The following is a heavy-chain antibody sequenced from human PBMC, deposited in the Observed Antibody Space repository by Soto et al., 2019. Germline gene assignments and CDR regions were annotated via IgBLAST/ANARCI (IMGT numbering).Heavy chain of an antibody. V-gene: IGHV1-3*01. Sequence: GASVKVSCKASGYTFTSYAMHWVRQAPGQRLEWMGWINAGNGNTKYSQKFQGRVTITRDTSASTAYMELSSLRSEDTAVYYCARAILGYCSGGSCYTNWFDPWGQGTLVTVSS. D-gene: IGHD2-15*01. CDR3: ARAILGYCSGGSCYTNWFDP. J-gene: IGHJ5*02. CDR1: GYTFTSYA. CDR2: INAGNGNT.